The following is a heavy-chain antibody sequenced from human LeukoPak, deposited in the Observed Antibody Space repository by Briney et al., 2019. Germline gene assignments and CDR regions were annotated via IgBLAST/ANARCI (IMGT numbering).Heavy chain of an antibody. Sequence: PSETLSLTCAVYGGSFSKHQWSWIRQPPGKGLEWIGEINDGGSTNYNPSLKSRVTISVDTSKNQFSLKLSSVTAADTAVYYCARAIAAAGGFDYWGQGTLVSVSS. CDR2: INDGGST. CDR1: GGSFSKHQ. J-gene: IGHJ4*02. D-gene: IGHD6-13*01. CDR3: ARAIAAAGGFDY. V-gene: IGHV4-34*01.